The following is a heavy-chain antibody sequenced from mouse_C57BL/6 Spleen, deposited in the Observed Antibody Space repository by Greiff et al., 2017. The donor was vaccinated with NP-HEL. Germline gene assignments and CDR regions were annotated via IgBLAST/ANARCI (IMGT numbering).Heavy chain of an antibody. V-gene: IGHV1-52*01. CDR1: GYTFTSYW. CDR3: ARSGVTTVVATDLLYFDY. Sequence: VQLKQPGAELVRPGSSVKLSCKASGYTFTSYWMHWVKQRPIQGLEWIGNIDPSDSETHYNQKFKDKATLTVDKSSSTAYMQLSSLTSEDSAVYYCARSGVTTVVATDLLYFDYWGQGTTLTVSS. D-gene: IGHD1-1*01. J-gene: IGHJ2*01. CDR2: IDPSDSET.